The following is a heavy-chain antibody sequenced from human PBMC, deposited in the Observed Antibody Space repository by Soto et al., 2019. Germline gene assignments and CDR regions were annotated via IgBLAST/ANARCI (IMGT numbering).Heavy chain of an antibody. CDR2: IDWADDK. CDR1: GFSLSTSGVG. J-gene: IGHJ5*02. D-gene: IGHD4-17*01. CDR3: ARRRGAFDYGDSNWFDP. V-gene: IGHV2-70*12. Sequence: SGPTLVNPTQTLTLTCTFSGFSLSTSGVGVGWIRQPPGKALEWLALIDWADDKYYSTSLKTRLTISKDTSKNQVVLTMTNVDPVDTATYYCARRRGAFDYGDSNWFDPWGQGTLVTVSS.